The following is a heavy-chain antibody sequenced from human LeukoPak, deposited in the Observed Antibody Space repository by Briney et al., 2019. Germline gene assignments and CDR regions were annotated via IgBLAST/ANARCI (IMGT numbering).Heavy chain of an antibody. Sequence: VSSVTVSFKASGYTFTSYDINWVGQASGQGVEWMGWMNPNSGNNGYAQKFQGRVTITRNTSISTAYMDLSSLRSDDTAVYYCARRAVAYYYYYYMDVWGKGTTVTVSS. J-gene: IGHJ6*03. CDR1: GYTFTSYD. CDR2: MNPNSGNN. CDR3: ARRAVAYYYYYYMDV. V-gene: IGHV1-8*03. D-gene: IGHD6-19*01.